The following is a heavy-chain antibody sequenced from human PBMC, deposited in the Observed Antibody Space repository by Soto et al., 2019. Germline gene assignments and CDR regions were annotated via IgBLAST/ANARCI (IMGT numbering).Heavy chain of an antibody. Sequence: QSGGALRLSCAVSGFSVSSNYINWVRQAPGKGLEWVSLIYSGGSTYYADSVKGRLTISRDNFKNTVYLQLNSLRAEDTAVYYCARAGNGGDWGWVDSWGQGTLVTVSS. V-gene: IGHV3-53*01. CDR1: GFSVSSNY. D-gene: IGHD2-21*01. CDR2: IYSGGST. J-gene: IGHJ4*02. CDR3: ARAGNGGDWGWVDS.